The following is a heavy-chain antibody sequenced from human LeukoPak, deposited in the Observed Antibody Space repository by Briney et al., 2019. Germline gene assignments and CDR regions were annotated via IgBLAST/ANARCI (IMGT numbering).Heavy chain of an antibody. CDR3: ARHAWGLNAFDV. D-gene: IGHD3-16*01. CDR2: IYNSGTT. J-gene: IGHJ3*01. Sequence: SETLSLTCAVSGGSIRNSSFYWGWIRQPPGKGLEWIASIYNSGTTFYNPSIKSRITIFVDTSKNQVSLKLRSVTAADTAVYYCARHAWGLNAFDVWGRGTMVIVSS. V-gene: IGHV4-39*01. CDR1: GGSIRNSSFY.